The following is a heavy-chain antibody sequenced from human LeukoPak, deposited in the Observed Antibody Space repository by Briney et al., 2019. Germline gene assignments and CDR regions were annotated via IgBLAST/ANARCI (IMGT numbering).Heavy chain of an antibody. Sequence: PGGSLRLSCAASGFTFSSYWMHWVRQAPGKGLVWVSRISSDGSTVYADFVKGRFTISRDNAKNTLYLQMNSLRAEDTALYYCANFVDTSMGGNDYWGQGTLVTVSS. CDR3: ANFVDTSMGGNDY. CDR1: GFTFSSYW. J-gene: IGHJ4*02. D-gene: IGHD5-18*01. V-gene: IGHV3-74*01. CDR2: ISSDGST.